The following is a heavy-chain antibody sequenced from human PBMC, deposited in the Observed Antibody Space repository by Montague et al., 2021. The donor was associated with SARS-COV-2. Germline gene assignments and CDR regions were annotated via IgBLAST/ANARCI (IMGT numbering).Heavy chain of an antibody. V-gene: IGHV4-34*01. J-gene: IGHJ6*02. Sequence: SETLSLTCSVYGGSFSGYYWSWIRQFPGKGLERIGEVSHSGSTNYNPSLKSRVTISIDSSKNHFSLQLRSVTAADTAVYYCVGCSIGWSILDVWGQGSTVTVSS. CDR2: VSHSGST. CDR1: GGSFSGYY. D-gene: IGHD6-19*01. CDR3: VGCSIGWSILDV.